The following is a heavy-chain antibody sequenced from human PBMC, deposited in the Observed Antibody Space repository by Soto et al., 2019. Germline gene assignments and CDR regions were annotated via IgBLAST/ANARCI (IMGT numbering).Heavy chain of an antibody. CDR1: GGSFSGYY. V-gene: IGHV4-34*01. J-gene: IGHJ5*02. CDR3: ARGGYGSGSYYNWFDP. Sequence: SETLSLTCAVYGGSFSGYYWSWIRQPPGKGLEWIGEINHSGSTNYNPSLKSRVTISVDTSKNQFSLKLSSVTAADTAVYYCARGGYGSGSYYNWFDPWGQGTLVTVSS. D-gene: IGHD3-10*01. CDR2: INHSGST.